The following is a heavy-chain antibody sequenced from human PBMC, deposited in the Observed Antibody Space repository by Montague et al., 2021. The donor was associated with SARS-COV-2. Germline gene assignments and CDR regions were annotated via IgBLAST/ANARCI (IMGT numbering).Heavy chain of an antibody. CDR1: GGSIGSGYFY. V-gene: IGHV4-61*09. J-gene: IGHJ4*02. CDR2: IYPGGNT. Sequence: TLSLTCTVSGGSIGSGYFYWSRHRQPAGKGLVCNGHIYPGGNTNYTLSPKSRVTIAVDTTKNQLSLKSSSVAAADTAVYYCATVETVTYYFDYWGRGTLVTVSS. CDR3: ATVETVTYYFDY. D-gene: IGHD2-21*02.